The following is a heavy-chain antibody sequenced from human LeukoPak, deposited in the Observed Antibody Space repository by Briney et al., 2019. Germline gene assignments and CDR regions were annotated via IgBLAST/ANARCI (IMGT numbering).Heavy chain of an antibody. J-gene: IGHJ4*02. V-gene: IGHV4-39*07. D-gene: IGHD1-26*01. CDR3: ARKSGSYVDY. CDR1: GGSISSSSYY. Sequence: SETLSLTCTVSGGSISSSSYYWGWIRQPPGKGLEWIGEIYYSGSTNYNPSLKSRVTISVDKSKNQFSLKLNSMTAADTAVYYCARKSGSYVDYWGQGTLVTVSS. CDR2: IYYSGST.